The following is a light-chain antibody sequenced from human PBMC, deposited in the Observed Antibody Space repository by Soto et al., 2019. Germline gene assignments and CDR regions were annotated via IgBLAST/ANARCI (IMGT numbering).Light chain of an antibody. Sequence: QSVLPQPPSVSGAPGQRVTISCTGSSSNIGAGYDVHWYQQLPGTAPKLLIYGNSNRPSGVPDRFSGSKSGTSASLAITGLQAEDEADYYFQSSDSSPVFGGGTKLTVL. J-gene: IGLJ2*01. CDR3: QSSDSSPV. CDR2: GNS. V-gene: IGLV1-40*01. CDR1: SSNIGAGYD.